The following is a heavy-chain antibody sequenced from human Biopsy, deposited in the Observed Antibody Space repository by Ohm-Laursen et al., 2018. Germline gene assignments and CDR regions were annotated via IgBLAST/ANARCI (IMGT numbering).Heavy chain of an antibody. J-gene: IGHJ3*02. Sequence: PPGTLSLTCTVSGGSISGSSWSWIRQAPGKGLGWIGYISYSRDTNYNPSLKSRITISVDTSKNQFSLKLTSVTAADTAVYYCAKHGSGWTGDDAFHIWGQGTMVTVSS. D-gene: IGHD6-19*01. V-gene: IGHV4-59*08. CDR1: GGSISGSS. CDR2: ISYSRDT. CDR3: AKHGSGWTGDDAFHI.